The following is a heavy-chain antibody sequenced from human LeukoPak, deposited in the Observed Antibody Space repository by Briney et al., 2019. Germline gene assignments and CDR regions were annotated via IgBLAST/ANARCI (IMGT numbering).Heavy chain of an antibody. CDR2: IYYSGST. V-gene: IGHV4-31*03. CDR3: ARLGYDSGGYQS. D-gene: IGHD5-12*01. Sequence: PSETLSLTCTVSGGSISSGGYYWSWIRQHPGKGLEWIGYIYYSGSTYYNPSLKSRVTISVDTSKNQFSLKLSSVTAADTAVYYCARLGYDSGGYQSWGQGTLVTVS. J-gene: IGHJ4*02. CDR1: GGSISSGGYY.